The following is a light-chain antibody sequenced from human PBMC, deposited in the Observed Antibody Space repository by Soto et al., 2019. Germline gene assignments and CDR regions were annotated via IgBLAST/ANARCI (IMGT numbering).Light chain of an antibody. CDR1: QSVSNY. CDR3: QHRVNGPT. V-gene: IGKV3-11*01. CDR2: DVS. J-gene: IGKJ4*01. Sequence: EIVLTQSPATLSLSPGERATLSCRAGQSVSNYLGWYQQKSGQAPRLLISDVSNRATGIPDRFSGSGSGTDFPLTISSLEHEDFAVYYCQHRVNGPTFGGGTKVEIK.